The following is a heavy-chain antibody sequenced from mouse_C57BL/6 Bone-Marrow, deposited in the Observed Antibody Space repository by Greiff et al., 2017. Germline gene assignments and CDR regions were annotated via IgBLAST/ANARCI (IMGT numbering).Heavy chain of an antibody. CDR2: SRNKANDYTT. Sequence: EVTLVESGGGLVQSGRSLRLSCATSGFTFSDFYMEWVRQAPGKGLEWIAASRNKANDYTTEYSASVKGRFIVSRDTSQSILYLQMNALRAEDTAIYYCARDARLLGAMDYWGQGTSVTVSS. CDR1: GFTFSDFY. J-gene: IGHJ4*01. D-gene: IGHD1-1*01. CDR3: ARDARLLGAMDY. V-gene: IGHV7-1*01.